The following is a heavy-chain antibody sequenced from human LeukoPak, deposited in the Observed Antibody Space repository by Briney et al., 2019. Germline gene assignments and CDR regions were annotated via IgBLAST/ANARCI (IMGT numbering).Heavy chain of an antibody. D-gene: IGHD1-26*01. V-gene: IGHV3-21*01. CDR2: ISSSSSYI. Sequence: GGSLRLSCAASGFTFSSYSMNWVRQAPGKGLEWVSSISSSSSYIYYADSVKGRFTISRDNAKNSLYLQMNSLRAEDTAVYYCAREPHSGSYFLDYWGQGTLVTVSS. CDR1: GFTFSSYS. CDR3: AREPHSGSYFLDY. J-gene: IGHJ4*02.